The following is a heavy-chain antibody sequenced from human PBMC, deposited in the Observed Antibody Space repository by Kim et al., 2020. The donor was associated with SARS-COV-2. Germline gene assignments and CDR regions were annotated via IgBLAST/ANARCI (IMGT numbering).Heavy chain of an antibody. J-gene: IGHJ4*02. V-gene: IGHV1-2*02. D-gene: IGHD2-21*02. CDR3: ASPFGDRPVDY. Sequence: NYAQKLPGRVTMTRDTSISTADMELSRLRSDDTAVYYCASPFGDRPVDYWGQGTLVTVSS.